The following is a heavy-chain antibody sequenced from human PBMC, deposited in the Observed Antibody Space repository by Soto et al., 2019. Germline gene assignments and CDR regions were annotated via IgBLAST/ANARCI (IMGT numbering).Heavy chain of an antibody. J-gene: IGHJ3*02. CDR1: GYTFTSYY. CDR3: AITSIFGVGFDI. Sequence: QVQLVQSGAEVKKPGASVKVSCKASGYTFTSYYMHWVRQAPGQGLEWMGIIHPSGGSTSYAQKFQGRMTITRDTCTSTVYMELSSVRSEDTAVYYCAITSIFGVGFDIWGQGTMVTVSS. D-gene: IGHD3-3*01. V-gene: IGHV1-46*03. CDR2: IHPSGGST.